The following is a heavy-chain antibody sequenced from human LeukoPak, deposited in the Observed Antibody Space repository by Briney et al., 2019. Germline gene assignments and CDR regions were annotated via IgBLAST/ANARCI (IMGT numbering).Heavy chain of an antibody. Sequence: ASVNVSRKVSGYTLTELSMLWVRQAPGQGLEWVGGFDPEGGETIYAHKFQGRVTMTEDTSTDTAYMDLSSLSSEDTAVYYCARDLHHGAFDIGGQGTMVTVSS. D-gene: IGHD1-14*01. V-gene: IGHV1-24*01. J-gene: IGHJ3*02. CDR3: ARDLHHGAFDI. CDR1: GYTLTELS. CDR2: FDPEGGET.